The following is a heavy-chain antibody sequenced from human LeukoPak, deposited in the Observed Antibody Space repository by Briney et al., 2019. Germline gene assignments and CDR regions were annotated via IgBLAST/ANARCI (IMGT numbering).Heavy chain of an antibody. J-gene: IGHJ4*02. CDR1: GYTFTSYG. V-gene: IGHV1-18*01. Sequence: ASVKVSCTASGYTFTSYGISWVRQAPGQGLEWMGWISAYNGNTNYAQKLQGRVTMTTDTSTSTAYMELRSLRSDDTAVYYCARVNLLTGYLGYFDYWGQGTLVTVSS. CDR2: ISAYNGNT. D-gene: IGHD3-9*01. CDR3: ARVNLLTGYLGYFDY.